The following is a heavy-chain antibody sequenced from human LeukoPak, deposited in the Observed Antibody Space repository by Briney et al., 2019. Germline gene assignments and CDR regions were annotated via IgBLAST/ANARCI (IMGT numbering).Heavy chain of an antibody. CDR1: GFTFSSYS. Sequence: GGSLRLSCAASGFTFSSYSMNWVRQAPGKGLEWVSTISSNSSDIYYADSVKGRFTISRDNAKNSLYLQMNSLRAEDTAVYYCARDGRTWYYDSSSSIHFDYWGQGTMVTVAS. V-gene: IGHV3-21*01. CDR3: ARDGRTWYYDSSSSIHFDY. J-gene: IGHJ4*02. CDR2: ISSNSSDI. D-gene: IGHD3-22*01.